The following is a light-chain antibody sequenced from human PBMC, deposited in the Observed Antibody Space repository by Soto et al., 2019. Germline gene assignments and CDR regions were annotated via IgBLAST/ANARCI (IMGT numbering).Light chain of an antibody. V-gene: IGKV3-20*01. Sequence: TLSLSPGERATLSCRASQSVSSSYLAWYQQKPGQAPRLLIYGASSRATGIPDRFSGSGSGTDFTLTISRLEPEDFAVYYCQKYGSSPRTFGQGTKVDIK. J-gene: IGKJ1*01. CDR2: GAS. CDR3: QKYGSSPRT. CDR1: QSVSSSY.